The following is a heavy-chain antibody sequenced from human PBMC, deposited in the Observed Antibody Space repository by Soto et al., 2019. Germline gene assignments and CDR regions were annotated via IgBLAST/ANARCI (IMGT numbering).Heavy chain of an antibody. J-gene: IGHJ4*02. V-gene: IGHV3-74*03. CDR1: GFTFSSYW. Sequence: EVQLVESGGGLVQPGGSLRLSCAASGFTFSSYWMFWVRQAPGKGLVWVSHINSDGSSITYADSVKGRFTISRDNAKNTVYLLMNSLRAQYKTLYYCRIDDIGVRLYYWGLGTLVTVSS. CDR2: INSDGSSI. CDR3: RIDDIGVRLYY. D-gene: IGHD2-8*01.